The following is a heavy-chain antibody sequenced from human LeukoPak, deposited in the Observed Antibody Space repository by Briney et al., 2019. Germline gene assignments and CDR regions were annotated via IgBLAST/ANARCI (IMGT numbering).Heavy chain of an antibody. CDR3: ARVNPTMVRGPLKYYFDY. CDR1: GGSISSGGYY. CDR2: IYYSGST. Sequence: SQTLSLTCTVSGGSISSGGYYWSWIRQHPGKGLEWIGYIYYSGSTYYNPSHKSRVTISVDTSKNQFSLKLSSVTAADTAVYYCARVNPTMVRGPLKYYFDYWGQGTLVTVSS. J-gene: IGHJ4*02. D-gene: IGHD3-10*01. V-gene: IGHV4-31*03.